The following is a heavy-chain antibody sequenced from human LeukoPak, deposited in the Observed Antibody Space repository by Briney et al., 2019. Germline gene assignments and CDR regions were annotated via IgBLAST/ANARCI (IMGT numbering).Heavy chain of an antibody. CDR2: MSHTGAT. CDR1: GGSFSGYY. D-gene: IGHD3-9*01. J-gene: IGHJ6*02. V-gene: IGHV4-34*01. Sequence: SETLSLTCAVFGGSFSGYYWSWIRQSPEKGLEWIGEMSHTGATNYNPSLKSRVTVSVDTSKKQFPLNLRSVTAADTAVYYCARGLHYNILTGGMDVWGQGTTVIVSS. CDR3: ARGLHYNILTGGMDV.